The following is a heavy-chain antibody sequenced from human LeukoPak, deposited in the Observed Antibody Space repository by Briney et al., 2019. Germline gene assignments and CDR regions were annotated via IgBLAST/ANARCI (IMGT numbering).Heavy chain of an antibody. CDR3: ARVPAKDYFYYMDV. V-gene: IGHV3-53*01. Sequence: GGSLRPSCAASGFTVSSNYMSWVRQAPGKGLEWVSLFYSGGSIYYADSVKGRFTISRDSSKNTLYLQMNGLRAEDTAVYYCARVPAKDYFYYMDVWGNGTTVTVSS. CDR2: FYSGGSI. J-gene: IGHJ6*03. CDR1: GFTVSSNY.